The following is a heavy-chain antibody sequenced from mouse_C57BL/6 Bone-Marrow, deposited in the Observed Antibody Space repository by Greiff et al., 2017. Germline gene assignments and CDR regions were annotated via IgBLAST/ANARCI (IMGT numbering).Heavy chain of an antibody. Sequence: QVQLQQSGAELVKPGASVKLSCKASGYTFTSYWMHWVKQRPGQGLEWIGMIHPNSGSTNYNEKFKSKATLTVDKSSSTAYMQLSSLTSEDSAVYYGARGTVVPYFGYWGQGATLTVSS. CDR3: ARGTVVPYFGY. CDR1: GYTFTSYW. J-gene: IGHJ2*01. V-gene: IGHV1-64*01. D-gene: IGHD1-1*01. CDR2: IHPNSGST.